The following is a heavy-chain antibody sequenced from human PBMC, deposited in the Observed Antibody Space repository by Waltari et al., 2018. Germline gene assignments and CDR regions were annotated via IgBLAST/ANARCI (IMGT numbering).Heavy chain of an antibody. Sequence: QVQLQESGPGLVKPSDTLSLPCAVSGYSISSGYYWGWIRLPPGKGLEWIGSIYHSGSTFYNPSLKSRVTISVDTSKNQFSLKLSSVTAADTAVYYCARDTPAPRITGATSVDYWGQGTLVTVSS. V-gene: IGHV4-38-2*02. J-gene: IGHJ4*02. CDR1: GYSISSGYY. D-gene: IGHD1-20*01. CDR2: IYHSGST. CDR3: ARDTPAPRITGATSVDY.